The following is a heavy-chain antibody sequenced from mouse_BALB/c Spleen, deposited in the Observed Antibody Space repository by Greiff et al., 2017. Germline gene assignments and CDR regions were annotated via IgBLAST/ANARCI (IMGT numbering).Heavy chain of an antibody. CDR1: GYTFTSYW. J-gene: IGHJ4*01. V-gene: IGHV1-7*01. CDR2: INPSTGYT. CDR3: NEEVGFMDY. Sequence: VKLQESGAELAKPGASVKMSCKASGYTFTSYWMHWVKQRPGQGLEWIGYINPSTGYTEYNQKFKDKATLTADKSSSTAYMQLSSLTSEDTAVYYCNEEVGFMDYWGQGTSVTVSS.